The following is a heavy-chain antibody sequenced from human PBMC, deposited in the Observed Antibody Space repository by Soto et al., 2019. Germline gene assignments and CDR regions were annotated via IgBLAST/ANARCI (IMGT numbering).Heavy chain of an antibody. Sequence: GGSLRLSCAASGFTFSTYGMSWVRQAPGKGLEWVSGISGSGANKYYTDSVKGRFTVSRDSSKKTLYLQMNSLRAEDTAVYYCAKVSNPYGSGSYYAYFDFWGQGALVTVSS. J-gene: IGHJ4*02. V-gene: IGHV3-23*01. D-gene: IGHD3-10*01. CDR2: ISGSGANK. CDR1: GFTFSTYG. CDR3: AKVSNPYGSGSYYAYFDF.